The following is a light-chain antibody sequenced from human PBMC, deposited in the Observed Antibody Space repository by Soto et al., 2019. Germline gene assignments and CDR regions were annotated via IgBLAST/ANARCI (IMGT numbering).Light chain of an antibody. J-gene: IGKJ1*01. CDR1: QSVSSY. Sequence: EIVLTQSPATLSLSPGERATLSFRASQSVSSYLAWYQQKPGQAPRLLIYAASSRATGIPARFSGSGSGTDFTLTISRLEPEDFAVYYCQQYGSSGTFGQGTKVDIK. CDR3: QQYGSSGT. V-gene: IGKV3-20*01. CDR2: AAS.